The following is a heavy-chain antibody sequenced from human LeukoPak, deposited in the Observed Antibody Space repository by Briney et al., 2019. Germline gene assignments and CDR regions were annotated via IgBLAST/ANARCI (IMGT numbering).Heavy chain of an antibody. CDR3: ARVRFYDTTGYSTSYYLDY. D-gene: IGHD3-22*01. CDR2: INYSGTT. Sequence: PSETLSLTCTVSGGAITNDNFYWGWVRQPPGKGLEWVVSINYSGTTYYNPSLRSRLSISIDTSKNRFSLRLTSVTAADTAVYYCARVRFYDTTGYSTSYYLDYWGQGALVTVSS. J-gene: IGHJ4*02. V-gene: IGHV4-39*07. CDR1: GGAITNDNFY.